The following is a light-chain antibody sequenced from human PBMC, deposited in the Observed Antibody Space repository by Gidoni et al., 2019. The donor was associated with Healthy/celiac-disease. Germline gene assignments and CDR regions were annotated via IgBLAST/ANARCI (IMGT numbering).Light chain of an antibody. CDR2: DAS. Sequence: ASQLTQPPSSLSASVGDRVTITCRASQGISSALAWYQQKPGKAPKLLIYDASSLESGVPSRFSGSGSGTDFTLTISSLQPEDFATYYCQQFNSYPQGFGQGTKLEIK. V-gene: IGKV1-13*02. J-gene: IGKJ2*03. CDR1: QGISSA. CDR3: QQFNSYPQG.